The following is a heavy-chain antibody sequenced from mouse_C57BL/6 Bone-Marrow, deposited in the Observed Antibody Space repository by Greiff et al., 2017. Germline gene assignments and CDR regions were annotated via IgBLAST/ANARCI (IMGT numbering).Heavy chain of an antibody. V-gene: IGHV1-64*01. Sequence: QVQLQQPGAELVKPGASVKLSCKASGYTFTSYWMHWVKQRPGQGLEWIGMIHPNSGSTNDNEKFKTKATLTVDKSSSTAYMQLSSLTSEDCAVYYCARRASTVVAPFDYWGQGTTLTVSS. CDR2: IHPNSGST. J-gene: IGHJ2*01. CDR1: GYTFTSYW. D-gene: IGHD1-1*01. CDR3: ARRASTVVAPFDY.